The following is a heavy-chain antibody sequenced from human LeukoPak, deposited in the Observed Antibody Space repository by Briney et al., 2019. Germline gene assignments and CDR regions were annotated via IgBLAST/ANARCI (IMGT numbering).Heavy chain of an antibody. J-gene: IGHJ4*02. V-gene: IGHV4-34*01. CDR2: INHSGST. CDR3: AREGGGTVTPDY. Sequence: SETLSLTCAVYGGSFSEYYWSWIRQPPGKGLEWIGEINHSGSTNYNPSLKSRVTISVDTSKNQFSLKLTSVTAADTAVYYCAREGGGTVTPDYWGQGTLVTVSS. CDR1: GGSFSEYY. D-gene: IGHD4-17*01.